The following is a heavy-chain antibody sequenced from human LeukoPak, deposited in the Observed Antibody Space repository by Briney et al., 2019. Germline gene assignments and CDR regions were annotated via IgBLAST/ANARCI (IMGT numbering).Heavy chain of an antibody. J-gene: IGHJ4*02. CDR1: GYSFTTYW. V-gene: IGHV5-51*01. D-gene: IGHD5-24*01. CDR2: IYPGDSDT. CDR3: ARQGDRDGYISAFDY. Sequence: GESLKISCKGSGYSFTTYWIGWVRQMPGKGLEWMGIIYPGDSDTRYSPSFQGQVTISADKSISIAYLQWSSLKASDTAMYYCARQGDRDGYISAFDYWGQGTLVTVSS.